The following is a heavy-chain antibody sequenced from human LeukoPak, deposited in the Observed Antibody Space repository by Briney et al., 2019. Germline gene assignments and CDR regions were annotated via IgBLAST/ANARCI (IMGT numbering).Heavy chain of an antibody. CDR3: ASSGYSVDAYDAFDI. D-gene: IGHD3-22*01. Sequence: SETLSLTCTVSGGSISSSSYYWGWIRQPPGKGLEWIGSIYYSGSTYYSPSLKSRVTISVDTSKNQFSLKLSSVTAADTAVYYCASSGYSVDAYDAFDIWGQGTMVTVSS. J-gene: IGHJ3*02. CDR2: IYYSGST. V-gene: IGHV4-39*01. CDR1: GGSISSSSYY.